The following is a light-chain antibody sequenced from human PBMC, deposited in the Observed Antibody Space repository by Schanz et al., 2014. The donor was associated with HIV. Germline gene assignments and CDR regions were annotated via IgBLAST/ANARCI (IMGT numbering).Light chain of an antibody. CDR1: SSDVGGYNY. Sequence: QSALTQPRSVSGSPGQSVTISCTGTSSDVGGYNYVSWYQQHPGKAPKLMIYDVSKRPSGVPDRFSGSKSGNTASLTISGLQGEDEADYYCAAWDVNLNGPVFGGGTKLTVL. CDR2: DVS. V-gene: IGLV2-11*01. J-gene: IGLJ2*01. CDR3: AAWDVNLNGPV.